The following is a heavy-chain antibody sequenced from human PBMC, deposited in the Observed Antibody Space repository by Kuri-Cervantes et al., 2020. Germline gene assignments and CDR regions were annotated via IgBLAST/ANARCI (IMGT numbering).Heavy chain of an antibody. Sequence: GSLRLSCTVSGGSISSSSYYWGWIRQPPGKGLEWIGSIYYSGSTNYNPSLKSRVTISVDTSKNQFSLKLSSVTAADTAVYYCARDRSERITIFGVVTEYWYFDLWGRGTLVTVSS. V-gene: IGHV4-39*07. J-gene: IGHJ2*01. CDR2: IYYSGST. CDR3: ARDRSERITIFGVVTEYWYFDL. CDR1: GGSISSSSYY. D-gene: IGHD3-3*01.